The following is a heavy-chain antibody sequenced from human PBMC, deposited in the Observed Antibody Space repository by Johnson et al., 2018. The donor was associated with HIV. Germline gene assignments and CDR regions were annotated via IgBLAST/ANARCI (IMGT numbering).Heavy chain of an antibody. CDR3: ARDVTKDAFDI. J-gene: IGHJ3*02. V-gene: IGHV3-9*01. CDR2: ISWNSASI. Sequence: VQLVESGGGLVQPGRSLRLSCAASGFTFDDYAMHWVRLAPGKGLEWVSGISWNSASIGYADSVKGRFTISRDNAKNSLHLQMNSLRAEDTAVYYCARDVTKDAFDIWGQGTMVTVSS. CDR1: GFTFDDYA. D-gene: IGHD4-17*01.